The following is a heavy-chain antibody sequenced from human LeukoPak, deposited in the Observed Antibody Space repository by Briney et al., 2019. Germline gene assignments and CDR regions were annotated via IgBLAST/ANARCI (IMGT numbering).Heavy chain of an antibody. D-gene: IGHD2-2*01. CDR1: GGSFSGYY. V-gene: IGHV4-34*01. Sequence: PSETLSLTCAVYGGSFSGYYWSWIRQPPGKGLEWIGEINQRGSTNYNPSLKSRVTISVDTSKNQFSLKLSSVTAADTAVYYCARVILSSEQYPRHFDYWGQGTLVTVSS. CDR3: ARVILSSEQYPRHFDY. CDR2: INQRGST. J-gene: IGHJ4*02.